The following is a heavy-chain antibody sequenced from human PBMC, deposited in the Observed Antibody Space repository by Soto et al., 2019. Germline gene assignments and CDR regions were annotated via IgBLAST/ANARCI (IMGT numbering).Heavy chain of an antibody. D-gene: IGHD1-26*01. Sequence: QVTLKESGPVLVKPTETLTLTCTVSGFSLSNARMGVSWIRQPPGKALEWLAHIFSNEENSYSSSLKSRLTNSKDTSKSPVVLTMTKMDPVDTSTYYCARKVGRRGELMDWGQGTLVTVSS. CDR3: ARKVGRRGELMD. V-gene: IGHV2-26*01. CDR1: GFSLSNARMG. J-gene: IGHJ4*02. CDR2: IFSNEEN.